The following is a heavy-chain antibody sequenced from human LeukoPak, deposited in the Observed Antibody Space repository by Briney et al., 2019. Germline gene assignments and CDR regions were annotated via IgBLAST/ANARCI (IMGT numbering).Heavy chain of an antibody. CDR2: LNPKTGDT. V-gene: IGHV1-2*02. D-gene: IGHD6-6*01. J-gene: IGHJ4*02. CDR1: GYAFTGYY. CDR3: AREGLYTSSSDFDY. Sequence: ASVKVSCKASGYAFTGYYLYWVRQAPGQGLQWMGYLNPKTGDTKYTQNLQGRVTMTRDTSISTAYMELSGLRSDDTAVYYCAREGLYTSSSDFDYWGQGTLVTVSS.